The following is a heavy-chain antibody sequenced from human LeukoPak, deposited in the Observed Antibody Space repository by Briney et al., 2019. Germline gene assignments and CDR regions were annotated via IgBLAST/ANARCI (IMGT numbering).Heavy chain of an antibody. CDR2: MNPNTGDT. CDR3: ASYPRYMSSPPFDY. D-gene: IGHD3-9*01. V-gene: IGHV1-2*02. J-gene: IGHJ4*02. Sequence: ASVKVSCKASGYTFTGQFMHWVRQAPGQGLEWMGWMNPNTGDTNYAQSFQGRLAMTRDTAISTAYMELSRLTSDDTAVYYCASYPRYMSSPPFDYWAREPWSPSPQ. CDR1: GYTFTGQF.